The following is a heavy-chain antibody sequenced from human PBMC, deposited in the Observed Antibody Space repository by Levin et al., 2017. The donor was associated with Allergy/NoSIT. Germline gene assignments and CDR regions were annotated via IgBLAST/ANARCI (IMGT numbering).Heavy chain of an antibody. CDR2: INSNGGST. CDR3: ARGICRDGSSYPRGDYFDN. J-gene: IGHJ4*02. V-gene: IGHV3-64*01. Sequence: LSLTCAASGFPFSSYAMNWVRPAPGKGLEYVSAINSNGGSTYYANSVKGRFTISRDNAKNTLYLQMGSLGAEDMAGYYCARGICRDGSSYPRGDYFDNWGQGTLVTVSS. CDR1: GFPFSSYA. D-gene: IGHD2-15*01.